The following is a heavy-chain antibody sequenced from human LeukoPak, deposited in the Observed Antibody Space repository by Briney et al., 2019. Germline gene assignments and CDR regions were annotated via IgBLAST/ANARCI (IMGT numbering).Heavy chain of an antibody. Sequence: GGSLRLSCVASGFTFSSYEMNWVRQAPGKGLEWVSYISSSGSTIYYADSVKGRFTISGDNAKNSLYLQMNSLRAEDTAVYYCARALSTYQLGEYSYYYGMDVWGQGTTVTVSS. CDR3: ARALSTYQLGEYSYYYGMDV. D-gene: IGHD2-2*01. CDR1: GFTFSSYE. CDR2: ISSSGSTI. J-gene: IGHJ6*02. V-gene: IGHV3-48*03.